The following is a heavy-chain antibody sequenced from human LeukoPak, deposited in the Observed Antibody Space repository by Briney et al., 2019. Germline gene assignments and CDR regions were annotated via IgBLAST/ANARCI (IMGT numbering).Heavy chain of an antibody. CDR3: ARASYGSGSYYGPSD. D-gene: IGHD3-10*01. J-gene: IGHJ4*02. CDR1: GFTFRSYG. V-gene: IGHV3-33*01. Sequence: PGGSLTLSCAASGFTFRSYGMHWVRQAPGKGLEWVAVIWYDGSNKYHADSVKGRFTISRDDAKNTLYLQMNSLRAEDTAIYYCARASYGSGSYYGPSDWGQGTLVTVFS. CDR2: IWYDGSNK.